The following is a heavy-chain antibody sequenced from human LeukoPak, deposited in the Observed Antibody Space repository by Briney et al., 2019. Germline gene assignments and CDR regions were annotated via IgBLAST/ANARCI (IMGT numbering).Heavy chain of an antibody. Sequence: ESLKISCKGSGYSFTSYWIGWGRQMPGKGLEWMGIIYPGDSDTRYSPSFQGQVTISADKSVSTAYLQWSSLKAPDTAMYYCATAVVTDPYFDSWGQGTLVTVSS. D-gene: IGHD4-23*01. V-gene: IGHV5-51*01. J-gene: IGHJ4*02. CDR2: IYPGDSDT. CDR1: GYSFTSYW. CDR3: ATAVVTDPYFDS.